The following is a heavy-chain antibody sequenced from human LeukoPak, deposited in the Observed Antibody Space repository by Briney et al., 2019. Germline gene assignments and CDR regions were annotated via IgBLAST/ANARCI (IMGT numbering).Heavy chain of an antibody. CDR2: ISGSGRST. V-gene: IGHV3-23*01. CDR1: KFIFSSYA. CDR3: AKGRYDSSGYYLDF. Sequence: PGGSLRLSCAASKFIFSSYAMSWVRQAPGKWLEWVSGISGSGRSTYYADSVKGRFTISRDNSNNTLYLQMNSLRAEDTAVYYCAKGRYDSSGYYLDFWGQGTLVTVSS. D-gene: IGHD3-22*01. J-gene: IGHJ4*02.